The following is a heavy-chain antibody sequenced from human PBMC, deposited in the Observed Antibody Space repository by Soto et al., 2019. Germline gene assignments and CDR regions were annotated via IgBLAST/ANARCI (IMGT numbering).Heavy chain of an antibody. Sequence: LRLSCAASGFTFSSYSMNWVRQAPGKGLEWVSSISSSSSYIYYADSVKGRFTISRDNAKNSLYLQMNSLRAEDTAVYYCATMTIAAAGPHYGMDVWGQGTTVTVSS. V-gene: IGHV3-21*01. CDR2: ISSSSSYI. CDR3: ATMTIAAAGPHYGMDV. J-gene: IGHJ6*02. CDR1: GFTFSSYS. D-gene: IGHD6-13*01.